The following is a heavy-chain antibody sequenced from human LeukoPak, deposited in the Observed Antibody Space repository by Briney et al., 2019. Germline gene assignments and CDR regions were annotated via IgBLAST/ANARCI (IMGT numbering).Heavy chain of an antibody. CDR1: GFTVSSNY. CDR3: ARDQHYDSSGYYYYYGMDV. V-gene: IGHV3-53*04. Sequence: PGGSLRLSCAASGFTVSSNYMSWVRQAPGKGLEWVSVIYSGGSTYYADSVKGRFTISRHNSKNTLYLQMNSLRAEDTAVYYCARDQHYDSSGYYYYYGMDVWGQGTTVTVSS. CDR2: IYSGGST. J-gene: IGHJ6*02. D-gene: IGHD3-22*01.